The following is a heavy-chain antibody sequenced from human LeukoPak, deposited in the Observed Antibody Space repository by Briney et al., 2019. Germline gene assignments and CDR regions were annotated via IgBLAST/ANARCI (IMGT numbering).Heavy chain of an antibody. V-gene: IGHV3-11*04. D-gene: IGHD3-22*01. CDR2: ISSRGSTI. Sequence: GGSLRLSCAASGFTFSDYYMSWIRQAPGKGLEWVSYISSRGSTIYYADSVKGRFTISRDNAKNSLYLQMNSLRAEDTAVYYCARTYDSSAYYLYYFGYWGQGTLVTVSS. CDR3: ARTYDSSAYYLYYFGY. CDR1: GFTFSDYY. J-gene: IGHJ4*02.